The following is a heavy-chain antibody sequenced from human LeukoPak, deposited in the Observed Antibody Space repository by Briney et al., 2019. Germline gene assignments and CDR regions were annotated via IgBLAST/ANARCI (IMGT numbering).Heavy chain of an antibody. D-gene: IGHD6-6*01. V-gene: IGHV4-38-2*02. Sequence: SETLSLTCTVSGYSISSGYYWGWIRQPPGKGLEWIGSIYHSGSTYYNPSLKSRVTISVDTSKNQFSLKLSSVTAADTAVYYCARGRQLVRYWGQGTLVTVSS. CDR3: ARGRQLVRY. CDR2: IYHSGST. J-gene: IGHJ4*02. CDR1: GYSISSGYY.